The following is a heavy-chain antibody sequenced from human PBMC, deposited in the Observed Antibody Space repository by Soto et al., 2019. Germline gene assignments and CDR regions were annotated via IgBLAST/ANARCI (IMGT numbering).Heavy chain of an antibody. V-gene: IGHV1-69*01. CDR1: GGSLRNSV. Sequence: QVQLVQSGAEVKKPGSSVKVSCTASGGSLRNSVISWVRQAPAQRLEWMGGVIPILGTANYAQKFQGRVTMTAEEATSTAYMDLGGLSPDDTAVYYCARLGHPGHWGPGTLVIVSS. CDR2: VIPILGTA. CDR3: ARLGHPGH. J-gene: IGHJ4*02.